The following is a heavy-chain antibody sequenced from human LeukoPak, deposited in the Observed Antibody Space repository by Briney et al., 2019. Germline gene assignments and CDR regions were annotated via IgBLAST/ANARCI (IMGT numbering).Heavy chain of an antibody. CDR3: ANDGAYYDSNTDAFDI. J-gene: IGHJ3*02. D-gene: IGHD3-22*01. CDR2: ISSSSSYI. CDR1: GFTFSRHS. Sequence: GGSLRLSCAASGFTFSRHSINWVRQAPGKGLEWVSSISSSSSYIYYADSVKGRFTISRDNAKNSLYLQMNSLRAEDTAVYYCANDGAYYDSNTDAFDIWGQGTMVTVSS. V-gene: IGHV3-21*01.